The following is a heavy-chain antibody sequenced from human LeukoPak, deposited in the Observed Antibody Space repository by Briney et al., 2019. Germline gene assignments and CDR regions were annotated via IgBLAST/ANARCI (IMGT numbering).Heavy chain of an antibody. V-gene: IGHV4-34*01. CDR2: INHSGST. CDR1: GGSFSGYY. Sequence: SETLSLTCAVYGGSFSGYYWSWIRQPPGKGLEWIGEINHSGSTNYTPSLKSRVTISVDTSKNQFSLKLSSVSAADTAVYYCARGLVLGGSSLSEYYYYYYMDVWGKGTTVTVSS. D-gene: IGHD6-6*01. J-gene: IGHJ6*03. CDR3: ARGLVLGGSSLSEYYYYYYMDV.